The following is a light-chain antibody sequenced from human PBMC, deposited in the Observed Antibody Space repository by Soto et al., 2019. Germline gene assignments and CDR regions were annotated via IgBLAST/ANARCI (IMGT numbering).Light chain of an antibody. CDR3: QYYGSTRNT. Sequence: EIVLTQSPDTLCLSPGERATLSCRASESVTSSHIAWYQQKPGQAPRLLIYSASSRATGIPDRFSGSGSGTDFTLTISTLVPEDFAVYYCQYYGSTRNTFGQGTRLEIK. CDR1: ESVTSSH. J-gene: IGKJ5*01. V-gene: IGKV3-20*01. CDR2: SAS.